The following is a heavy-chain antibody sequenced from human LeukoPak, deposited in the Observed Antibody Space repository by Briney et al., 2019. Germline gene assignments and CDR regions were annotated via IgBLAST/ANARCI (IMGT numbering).Heavy chain of an antibody. CDR3: AKDQGSWFTEYFQH. CDR2: ISYDGSNK. Sequence: PGGSLRLSCAASGFTFSSYAMSWVRQAPGKGLEWVAVISYDGSNKYYADSVKGRFTISRDNSKNTLYLQMNSLRAEDTAVCYSAKDQGSWFTEYFQHWGQGTLVTVSS. J-gene: IGHJ1*01. D-gene: IGHD6-13*01. V-gene: IGHV3-30*18. CDR1: GFTFSSYA.